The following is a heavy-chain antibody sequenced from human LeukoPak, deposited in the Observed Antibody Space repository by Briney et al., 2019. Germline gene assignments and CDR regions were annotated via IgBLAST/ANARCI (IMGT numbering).Heavy chain of an antibody. CDR3: IVLAVTATLGFDY. J-gene: IGHJ4*02. Sequence: HPGGSLRLSCAASGFTFSSYSMNWVRQAPGKGLEWVSYISSSSRTLYYADSVKGRFTISRDNAKNSLYLQMNSLRAEDTAVYYCIVLAVTATLGFDYWGQGTLVTVSS. D-gene: IGHD6-19*01. CDR1: GFTFSSYS. V-gene: IGHV3-48*01. CDR2: ISSSSRTL.